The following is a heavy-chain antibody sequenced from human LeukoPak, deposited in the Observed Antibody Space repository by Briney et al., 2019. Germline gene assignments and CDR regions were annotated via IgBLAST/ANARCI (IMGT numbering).Heavy chain of an antibody. Sequence: KPSETLSLTCTVSGYSISSGYYWGWIRQPPGKGLEWIGSIYHSGSTYFNPSLKSRVTISVDTSKNQFSLKLSSVTAADTAVYYCASGAVAGGDYFDYWGQGTLVTVSS. CDR3: ASGAVAGGDYFDY. V-gene: IGHV4-38-2*02. CDR1: GYSISSGYY. J-gene: IGHJ4*02. CDR2: IYHSGST. D-gene: IGHD6-19*01.